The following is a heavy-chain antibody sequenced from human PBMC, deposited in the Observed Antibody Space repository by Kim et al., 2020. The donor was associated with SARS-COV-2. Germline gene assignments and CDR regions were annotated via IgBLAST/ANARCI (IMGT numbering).Heavy chain of an antibody. CDR1: GFTFTSSA. Sequence: SVKVSCKASGFTFTSSAVQWVRQARGQRLEWIGWIVVGSGNTNYAQKFQERVTITRDMSTSTAYMELSSLRSEDTAVYYCAAGYSSLVVVASDAFDIWGQGTMVTVSS. V-gene: IGHV1-58*01. D-gene: IGHD2-15*01. CDR3: AAGYSSLVVVASDAFDI. J-gene: IGHJ3*02. CDR2: IVVGSGNT.